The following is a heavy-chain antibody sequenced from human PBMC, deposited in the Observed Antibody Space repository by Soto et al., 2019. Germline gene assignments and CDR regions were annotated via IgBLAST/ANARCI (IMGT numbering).Heavy chain of an antibody. CDR1: GGSFSGYY. CDR2: INHSGST. V-gene: IGHV4-34*01. J-gene: IGHJ3*02. Sequence: SETLSLTCAVYGGSFSGYYWSWIRQPPGKGLEWIGEINHSGSTNYNPSLKSRVTISVDTSKNQFSLKLNSVAAADTAIYYCARQVTGFRVYAYDIWGQGKMVTVSS. CDR3: ARQVTGFRVYAYDI. D-gene: IGHD3-9*01.